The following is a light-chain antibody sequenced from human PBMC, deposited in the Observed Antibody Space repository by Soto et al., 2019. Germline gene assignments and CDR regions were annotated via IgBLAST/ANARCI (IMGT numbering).Light chain of an antibody. CDR3: CSYAGKV. Sequence: QSALTQPASVSGSPGQSITISCTGTSTDVGSYNLVSWYQQHPGKAPKLMIYEGSKRPSGVSNRFSGSKSGNTASLTISGLQVEDEADYYCCSYAGKVFGGGTKVTVL. V-gene: IGLV2-23*01. CDR1: STDVGSYNL. J-gene: IGLJ2*01. CDR2: EGS.